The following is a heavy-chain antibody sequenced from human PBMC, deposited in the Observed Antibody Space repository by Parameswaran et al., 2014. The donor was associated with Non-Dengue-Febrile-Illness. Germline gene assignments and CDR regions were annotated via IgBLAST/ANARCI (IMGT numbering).Heavy chain of an antibody. CDR3: ARPARLSVCTGGVCPPDY. D-gene: IGHD2-8*02. V-gene: IGHV1-18*01. Sequence: WVRQAPGQGLEWMGWISAYNGNTNYAQKLQGRVTMTTDTSTSTAYMELRSLRSDDTAVYYCARPARLSVCTGGVCPPDYWGQGTLVTVSS. CDR2: ISAYNGNT. J-gene: IGHJ4*02.